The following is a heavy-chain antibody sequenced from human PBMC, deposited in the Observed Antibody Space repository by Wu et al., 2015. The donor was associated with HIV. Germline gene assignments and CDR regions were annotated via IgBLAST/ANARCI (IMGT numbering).Heavy chain of an antibody. D-gene: IGHD6-19*01. J-gene: IGHJ5*02. V-gene: IGHV1-46*01. CDR2: INPSGGST. CDR1: GYTFTKYY. Sequence: QVQLVHSGAEVKKPGASVIISCRASGYTFTKYYVHWVRQAPGQGFEWMGIINPSGGSTTYAQKFSDRVTMTSDSSTSTVYMEMDNLRIEDTAVYYCAREAVQSWLVRSVYNWLDPWGQGTLVIVSS. CDR3: AREAVQSWLVRSVYNWLDP.